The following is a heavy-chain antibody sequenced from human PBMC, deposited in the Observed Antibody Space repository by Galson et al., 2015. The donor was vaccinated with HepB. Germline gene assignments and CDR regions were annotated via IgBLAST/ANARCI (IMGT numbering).Heavy chain of an antibody. CDR3: AVGNWFDP. D-gene: IGHD3-3*01. Sequence: SVKVSCKASGYTFTSYDINWVRQATGQGLEWMGWMSPNSGNTGHAQKFQGRVTMTRNTSISTAYMELSSLRSEDTAVYYCAVGNWFDPWGQGTLVTVSS. CDR1: GYTFTSYD. J-gene: IGHJ5*02. V-gene: IGHV1-8*01. CDR2: MSPNSGNT.